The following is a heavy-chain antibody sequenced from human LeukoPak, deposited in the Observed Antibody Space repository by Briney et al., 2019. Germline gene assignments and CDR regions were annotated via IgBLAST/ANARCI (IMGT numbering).Heavy chain of an antibody. V-gene: IGHV3-23*01. CDR2: ISGSGSRT. Sequence: PGGSLRLSCAASGFTFSTYAMSWVRQAPGKGLEWVSTISGSGSRTYHVDSVKGRFIISRDNSKNTLYLQMNSLRAEDTAVYYCVSGYEAYWGQGTLVTVSS. CDR3: VSGYEAY. CDR1: GFTFSTYA. D-gene: IGHD5-12*01. J-gene: IGHJ4*02.